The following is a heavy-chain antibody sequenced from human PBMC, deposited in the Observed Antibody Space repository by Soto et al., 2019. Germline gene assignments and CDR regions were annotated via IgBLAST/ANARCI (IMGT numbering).Heavy chain of an antibody. CDR2: IWNDGSNK. Sequence: QIQLVESGGGVVQPGRSLRLSCAVSALTFSRYGMHWVRQAPGKGLEWVALIWNDGSNKYYADSVKGRFTISRDDSKKMMNLQMNSLRADATAVYYCEKDGTSGGFVIWGQGTMVTVSS. J-gene: IGHJ3*02. D-gene: IGHD1-26*01. V-gene: IGHV3-33*06. CDR1: ALTFSRYG. CDR3: EKDGTSGGFVI.